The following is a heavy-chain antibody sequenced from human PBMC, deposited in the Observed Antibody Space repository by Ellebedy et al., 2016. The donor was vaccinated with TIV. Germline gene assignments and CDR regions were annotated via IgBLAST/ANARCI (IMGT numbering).Heavy chain of an antibody. CDR3: VRGGARSSWYWRL. CDR2: INKDGSEE. D-gene: IGHD2-8*02. V-gene: IGHV3-7*03. CDR1: EFAFDDDW. Sequence: GESLKISCAASEFAFDDDWMSWVRQAPGKGLEWVANINKDGSEEYYMDSVKGRFTISRDTTENALFLEMSSLRAEDTAIYYCVRGGARSSWYWRLWGQGTLVTVSS. J-gene: IGHJ4*02.